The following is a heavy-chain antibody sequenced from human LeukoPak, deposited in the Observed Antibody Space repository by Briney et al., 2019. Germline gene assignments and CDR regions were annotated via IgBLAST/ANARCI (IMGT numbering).Heavy chain of an antibody. D-gene: IGHD3-3*01. J-gene: IGHJ6*02. CDR3: ARDEAIFGAGYYYGMDV. Sequence: SETLSLTCTVSGGSISSGGHYWSWIRQRPGKGLEWIGCINYSGSTYYNPSLKSRVSISLDTSQNHFSLRLSSVTAADTAVYYCARDEAIFGAGYYYGMDVWGQGTTVTVSS. V-gene: IGHV4-31*03. CDR2: INYSGST. CDR1: GGSISSGGHY.